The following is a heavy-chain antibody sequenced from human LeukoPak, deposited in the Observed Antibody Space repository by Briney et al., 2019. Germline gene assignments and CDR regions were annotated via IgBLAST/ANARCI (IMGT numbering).Heavy chain of an antibody. CDR3: ARSLDTAIVTGIYYYYYMDV. Sequence: GSSVKVSCKASGGTLRSYAISWVRQARGQGLAWMGGIIPIFGTANYAQQFQGRVTMTTEESTSTAYMELSSLRSEDTAVYYCARSLDTAIVTGIYYYYYMDVWGKGTTVTVSS. D-gene: IGHD5-18*01. J-gene: IGHJ6*03. CDR1: GGTLRSYA. V-gene: IGHV1-69*05. CDR2: IIPIFGTA.